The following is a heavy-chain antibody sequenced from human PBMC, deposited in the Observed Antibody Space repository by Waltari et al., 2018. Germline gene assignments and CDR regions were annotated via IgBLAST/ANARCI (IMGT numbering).Heavy chain of an antibody. CDR2: ISTSGGST. Sequence: EVQHLESGGGLVQLGGSVRLSCSDSGFACRIFAMTWVRQAPGKGLEWVSGISTSGGSTYYADSVKGRFTISRDNSKNTLYLQLNSLRAEDTAVYYCARRSRVGTAVDVWGQGTTVTVSS. CDR1: GFACRIFA. J-gene: IGHJ6*02. CDR3: ARRSRVGTAVDV. D-gene: IGHD2-15*01. V-gene: IGHV3-23*01.